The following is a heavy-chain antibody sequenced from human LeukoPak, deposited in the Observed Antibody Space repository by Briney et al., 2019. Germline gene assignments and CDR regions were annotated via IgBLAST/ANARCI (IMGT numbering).Heavy chain of an antibody. J-gene: IGHJ6*03. D-gene: IGHD2-15*01. CDR1: GFTFSSYS. Sequence: GGSLRLSCAASGFTFSSYSMNWVRQAPGKGLGWVSSISSSSSYIYYADSVKGRFTISRDSAKNSLYLQMNSLRAEDTAVYYCARGAYCSGGSCYSSYHYMDVWGKGTTVTVSS. CDR2: ISSSSSYI. CDR3: ARGAYCSGGSCYSSYHYMDV. V-gene: IGHV3-21*01.